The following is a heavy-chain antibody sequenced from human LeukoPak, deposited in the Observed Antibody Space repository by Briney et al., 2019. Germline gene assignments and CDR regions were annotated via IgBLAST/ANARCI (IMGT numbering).Heavy chain of an antibody. CDR3: ARVDRYHYYLDV. V-gene: IGHV4-39*07. CDR2: LHYNGRT. CDR1: GGSFTNNSYS. J-gene: IGHJ6*03. Sequence: SETLSLACTVSGGSFTNNSYSWAWIRQSPGKGLEWIASLHYNGRTYYNPSLQSRVTVSVDMSKNQLSLSLFFATAADTAMYYCARVDRYHYYLDVWGKGTTVTVSS.